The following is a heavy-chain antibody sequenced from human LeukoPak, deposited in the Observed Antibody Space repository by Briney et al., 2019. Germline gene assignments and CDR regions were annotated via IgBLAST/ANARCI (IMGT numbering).Heavy chain of an antibody. V-gene: IGHV4-59*08. CDR2: IYYNGAT. D-gene: IGHD6-19*01. CDR3: AKYGNSGWVIDS. J-gene: IGHJ4*02. CDR1: GGSIGRDY. Sequence: SETLSLTCTVSGGSIGRDYWTWIRQPPGKGPEYIGYIYYNGATNYNPSLKSRVTISVDTSKNQFSLKLSSVTAADTAVYFCAKYGNSGWVIDSWGQGTLVTVSS.